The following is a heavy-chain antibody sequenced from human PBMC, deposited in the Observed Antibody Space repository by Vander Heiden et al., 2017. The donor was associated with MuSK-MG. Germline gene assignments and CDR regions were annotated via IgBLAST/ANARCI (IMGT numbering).Heavy chain of an antibody. V-gene: IGHV3-21*01. CDR2: ISSSSSYI. D-gene: IGHD1-26*01. Sequence: EVQLVESGGGLVKPGGSLRLSCAASGFPFSSYSMNWVRQAPGKGREWVSSISSSSSYIYYADSVKGRFTISRDNAKNSLYLQMNSLRAEDTAVYYCARVAGASGYYYYYYMDVWGKGTTGTVSS. CDR3: ARVAGASGYYYYYYMDV. J-gene: IGHJ6*03. CDR1: GFPFSSYS.